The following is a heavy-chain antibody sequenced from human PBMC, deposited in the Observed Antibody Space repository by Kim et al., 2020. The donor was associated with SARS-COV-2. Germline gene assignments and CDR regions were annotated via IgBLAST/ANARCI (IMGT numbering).Heavy chain of an antibody. CDR3: AGWIGEAVAGHFDY. D-gene: IGHD6-19*01. Sequence: AQKVQGRVTITADKSTSTAYMELSSRRSEDTAVYYCAGWIGEAVAGHFDYWGQGTLVTVSS. J-gene: IGHJ4*02. V-gene: IGHV1-69*02.